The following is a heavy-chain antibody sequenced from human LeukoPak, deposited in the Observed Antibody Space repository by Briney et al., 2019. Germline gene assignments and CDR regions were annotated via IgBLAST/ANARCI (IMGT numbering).Heavy chain of an antibody. CDR2: INHSGST. Sequence: PSETLSLTCAVYGGSFSGYYWSWIRQPPGKGLEWIGEINHSGSTNYNPSLKSRVTISVDTSKNQFSLKLSSVTAADTAVYYCARHPPAGGLRGYVYSWFDPGGQGTLVTVSS. CDR3: ARHPPAGGLRGYVYSWFDP. D-gene: IGHD3-16*01. J-gene: IGHJ5*02. CDR1: GGSFSGYY. V-gene: IGHV4-34*01.